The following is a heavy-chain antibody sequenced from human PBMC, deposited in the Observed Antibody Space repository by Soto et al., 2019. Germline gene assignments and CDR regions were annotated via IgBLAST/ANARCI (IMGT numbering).Heavy chain of an antibody. V-gene: IGHV4-39*01. CDR3: AGKWLRFTMLLDY. CDR2: IYYSGST. Sequence: PSETLSLTCTFSGGSISSSSYYWGWIRQPPGKGLEWIGSIYYSGSTYYNPSLKSRVTISVDTSKNQFSLKLSSVTAADTAVYYCAGKWLRFTMLLDYWGQGTLVTVSS. J-gene: IGHJ4*02. D-gene: IGHD5-12*01. CDR1: GGSISSSSYY.